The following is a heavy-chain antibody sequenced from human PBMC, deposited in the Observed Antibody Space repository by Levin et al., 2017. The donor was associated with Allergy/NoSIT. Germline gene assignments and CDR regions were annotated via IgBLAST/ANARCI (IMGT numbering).Heavy chain of an antibody. CDR1: GYTFTSYG. D-gene: IGHD3-3*01. J-gene: IGHJ4*02. Sequence: ASVKVSCKASGYTFTSYGITWVRQAPGQGLEWMGWIHTYNGNTNYAQTLQGRVTMTTDTSTSTAYMELRSLTSDDTAMYYCARTLNNYDFWSGSHVEYWGQGTLVTVSS. CDR2: IHTYNGNT. CDR3: ARTLNNYDFWSGSHVEY. V-gene: IGHV1-18*01.